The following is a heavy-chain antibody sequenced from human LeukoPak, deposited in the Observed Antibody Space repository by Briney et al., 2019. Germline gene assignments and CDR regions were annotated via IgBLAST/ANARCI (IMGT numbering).Heavy chain of an antibody. J-gene: IGHJ4*02. V-gene: IGHV3-21*01. CDR2: ISSSSYI. CDR1: GFTFSSYS. Sequence: GGSLRLACAASGFTFSSYSMNWVRQAPGKGLEWVSSISSSSYIYYADSVKGRFTISRDNAKNSLYLQMNSLRAEDTAVYYCAGARLYGSGSIDYWGQGTLVTVSS. CDR3: AGARLYGSGSIDY. D-gene: IGHD3-10*01.